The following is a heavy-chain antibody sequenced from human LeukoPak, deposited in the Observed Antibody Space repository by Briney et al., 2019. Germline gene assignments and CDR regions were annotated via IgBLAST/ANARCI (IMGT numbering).Heavy chain of an antibody. V-gene: IGHV3-15*01. J-gene: IGHJ4*02. CDR1: GFTFSNAW. CDR2: IKSKTDGGTT. D-gene: IGHD6-19*01. Sequence: NPGGSLRLSCAASGFTFSNAWMSWVRQAPGKGLEWVGRIKSKTDGGTTDYAAPVKGRFTISRDDSKNTLYLQMNSLKTEDTAVYYCTTDPSAVALFDYWGQGTLVTVSS. CDR3: TTDPSAVALFDY.